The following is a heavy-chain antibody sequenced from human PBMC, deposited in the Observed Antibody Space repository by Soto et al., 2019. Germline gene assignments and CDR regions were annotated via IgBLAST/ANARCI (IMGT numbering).Heavy chain of an antibody. Sequence: PSDTLSLTCTVSSGSINSFYWAWMRQPAGKGLEWIGRIHSSGTTNYNPSLSSRVTMSVDPSKNQFSLRLTSVTAADTAVYYCARDRIIGTSYSDYWGQGILVTVSS. V-gene: IGHV4-4*07. D-gene: IGHD1-7*01. CDR1: SGSINSFY. J-gene: IGHJ4*02. CDR2: IHSSGTT. CDR3: ARDRIIGTSYSDY.